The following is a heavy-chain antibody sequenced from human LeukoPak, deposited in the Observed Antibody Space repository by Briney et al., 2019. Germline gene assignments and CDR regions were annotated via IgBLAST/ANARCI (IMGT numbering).Heavy chain of an antibody. CDR1: GFTFSSYG. CDR3: ARLRAIVVVTGVRWFDP. CDR2: IYYSGST. Sequence: GSLRLSCAASGFTFSSYGMSWIRQPPGKGLEWIGSIYYSGSTYYNPSLKSRVTISVDTSKNQFSLKLSSVTAADTAVYYCARLRAIVVVTGVRWFDPWGQGTLVTVSS. V-gene: IGHV4-39*01. D-gene: IGHD2-21*02. J-gene: IGHJ5*02.